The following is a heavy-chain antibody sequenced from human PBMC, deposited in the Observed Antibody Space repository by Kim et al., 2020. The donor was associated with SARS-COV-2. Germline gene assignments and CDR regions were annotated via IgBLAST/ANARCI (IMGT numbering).Heavy chain of an antibody. CDR1: GFTFSSYW. D-gene: IGHD2-2*01. J-gene: IGHJ6*03. CDR2: INSDGSST. V-gene: IGHV3-74*01. CDR3: ARVGAPYCSSTSCYYYYYMDV. Sequence: GGSQRLSCAASGFTFSSYWMHWVRQAPGKGLVWVSRINSDGSSTSYADSVKGRFTISRDNAKNTLYLQMNSLRAEDTAVYYCARVGAPYCSSTSCYYYYYMDVWGKGTTVTVSS.